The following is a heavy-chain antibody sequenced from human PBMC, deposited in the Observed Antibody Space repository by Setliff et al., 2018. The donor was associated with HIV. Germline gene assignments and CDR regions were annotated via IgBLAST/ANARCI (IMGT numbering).Heavy chain of an antibody. D-gene: IGHD3-3*01. J-gene: IGHJ4*02. CDR3: VRPSLGIGGGSIFHN. V-gene: IGHV4-39*01. CDR2: IHFSGST. CDR1: GDSFSGTSYY. Sequence: PSETLSLTCTVSGDSFSGTSYYWGWIRQPPGKGLEWIGSIHFSGSTWYTQSLKSRVTIWVDTSKNQFSLKVNSVTAADTAVYYCVRPSLGIGGGSIFHNWGQGTLVTVLL.